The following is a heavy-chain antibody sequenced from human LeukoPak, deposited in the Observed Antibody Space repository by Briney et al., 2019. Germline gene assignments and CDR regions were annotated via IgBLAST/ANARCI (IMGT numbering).Heavy chain of an antibody. J-gene: IGHJ4*02. D-gene: IGHD5-18*01. CDR2: IYYSGST. Sequence: PSETLSLTCTVSGGSISSYYCSWIWQPPGKGLEWIGYIYYSGSTNYNPSLKSRVTISVDTSKNQFSLKLSSVTAADTAVYYCARHRGYSYGPSVYYFDYWGQGTLVTVSS. CDR1: GGSISSYY. V-gene: IGHV4-59*08. CDR3: ARHRGYSYGPSVYYFDY.